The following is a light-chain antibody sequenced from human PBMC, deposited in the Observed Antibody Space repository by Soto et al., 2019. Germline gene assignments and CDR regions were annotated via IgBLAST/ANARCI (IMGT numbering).Light chain of an antibody. CDR2: DAS. CDR3: HQYTFWPPGT. Sequence: IMMTQSPVTLSVSPGERATLSCRASQTIRNGLAWYQQKPGQAPRLLIYDASTRATDVPARFSGSGSGTDFTLTISRLQSEDFAVYYCHQYTFWPPGTFGPGTRVDAK. CDR1: QTIRNG. V-gene: IGKV3-15*01. J-gene: IGKJ3*01.